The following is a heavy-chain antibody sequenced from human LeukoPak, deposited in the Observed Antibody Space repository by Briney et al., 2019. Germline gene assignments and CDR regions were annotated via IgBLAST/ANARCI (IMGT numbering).Heavy chain of an antibody. D-gene: IGHD4-17*01. V-gene: IGHV4-31*03. Sequence: TSETLSLTCTVFGGSLSRGGYYWNWIRQQPGQGLEWLGYIYHSGTARYNPSFKSRLNMSVDMSRNQFSLNLSSVTVADTALYYCARGGDYRDYFVYWGQGSMVSVSS. CDR2: IYHSGTA. CDR3: ARGGDYRDYFVY. J-gene: IGHJ4*02. CDR1: GGSLSRGGYY.